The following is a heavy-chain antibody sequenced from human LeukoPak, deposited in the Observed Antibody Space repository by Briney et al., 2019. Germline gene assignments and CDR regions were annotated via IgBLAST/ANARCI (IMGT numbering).Heavy chain of an antibody. D-gene: IGHD2-2*02. CDR1: GNSFSSYW. CDR2: IYPGDSDT. Sequence: GESLKISCKGSGNSFSSYWIGWVRQMPGKGLEWMGIIYPGDSDTRYSPSFQGQVTISADKSISTAYLQWSSLKASDTAMYYCARRSCGSTSCYSAFDIWGQGTMVTVSS. V-gene: IGHV5-51*01. J-gene: IGHJ3*02. CDR3: ARRSCGSTSCYSAFDI.